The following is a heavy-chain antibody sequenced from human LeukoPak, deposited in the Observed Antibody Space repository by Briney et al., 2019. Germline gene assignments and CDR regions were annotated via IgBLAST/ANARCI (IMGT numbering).Heavy chain of an antibody. D-gene: IGHD4/OR15-4a*01. V-gene: IGHV4-59*01. CDR2: IYYSGST. CDR1: GSSISSYY. CDR3: ARSTLTEDY. J-gene: IGHJ4*02. Sequence: SETLSLTCTVSGSSISSYYWSWIRQPPGKGLEWIGYIYYSGSTNYNPSLKSRVTISVDTSKNQFSLKLSSVTAADTAVYYCARSTLTEDYWGQGTLVTVSS.